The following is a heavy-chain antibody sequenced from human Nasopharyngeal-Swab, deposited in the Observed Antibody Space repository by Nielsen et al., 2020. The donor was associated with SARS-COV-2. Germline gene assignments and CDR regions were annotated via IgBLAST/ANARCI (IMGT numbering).Heavy chain of an antibody. CDR1: GFTFSSYA. J-gene: IGHJ4*02. Sequence: GESLKISCAASGFTFSSYAMSWVRQAPGKGLEWVSAISGSGGSTCYADSVKGRFTISRDNSKNTLYLQMNSLRAEDTAVYYCATQITMVRERILDYWGQGTLVTVSS. D-gene: IGHD3-10*01. CDR3: ATQITMVRERILDY. V-gene: IGHV3-23*01. CDR2: ISGSGGST.